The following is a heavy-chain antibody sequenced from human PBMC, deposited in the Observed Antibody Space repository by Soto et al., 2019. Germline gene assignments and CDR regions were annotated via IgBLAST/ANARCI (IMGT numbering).Heavy chain of an antibody. V-gene: IGHV3-30*09. Sequence: QVQVVESGGGVVQPGRSLRLSCAASGFTFSSYAMHWVRQAPGKGLEWVALISYDGSTKYYADSVKGRFAISRDNSKNTLYLQMNSLRAEDTAVYYCARMGLLHGMDVWGQGTTVTVSS. CDR3: ARMGLLHGMDV. CDR1: GFTFSSYA. CDR2: ISYDGSTK. D-gene: IGHD2-15*01. J-gene: IGHJ6*02.